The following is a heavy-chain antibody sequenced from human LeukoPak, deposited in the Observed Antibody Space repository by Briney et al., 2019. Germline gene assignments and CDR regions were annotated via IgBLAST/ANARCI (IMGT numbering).Heavy chain of an antibody. J-gene: IGHJ4*01. CDR2: INQDGGKE. D-gene: IGHD3-10*01. CDR1: GFTFSIYW. CDR3: ARAGGSGTVDY. Sequence: GSLRLSCAASGFTFSIYWMSWVRQAPGKGLEWVANINQDGGKEYYVDSVKGRFTISRDNAKNSLYLQMNSLRAEDTAVYYCARAGGSGTVDYWGHGTLVTVSS. V-gene: IGHV3-7*01.